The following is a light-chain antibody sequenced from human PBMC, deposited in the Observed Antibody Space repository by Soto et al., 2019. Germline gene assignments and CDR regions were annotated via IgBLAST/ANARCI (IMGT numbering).Light chain of an antibody. J-gene: IGKJ1*01. CDR1: QSVSSN. V-gene: IGKV3-11*01. CDR2: DAS. CDR3: QQRGNRPPWT. Sequence: EIVMTQSPATLSVSPGERATLSCRGSQSVSSNLAWYQQKPGQAPRLLIYDASNRAPGIPARFSGSGSGTDFTLTISSLEPEDFAVYYCQQRGNRPPWTFGQGTKVDIK.